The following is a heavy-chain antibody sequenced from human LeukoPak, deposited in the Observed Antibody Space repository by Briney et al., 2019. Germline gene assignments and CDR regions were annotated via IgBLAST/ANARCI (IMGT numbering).Heavy chain of an antibody. V-gene: IGHV1-2*02. CDR2: INPNSGGT. D-gene: IGHD3-10*01. CDR3: ASGLWFGGYYYMDV. J-gene: IGHJ6*03. Sequence: ASVKVSCKASGYTFTGYYMHWVRQAPGQGLEWMGWINPNSGGTNYAQKFQGRVTMTRDTSINTAYMELSRLRSDDTAVYYCASGLWFGGYYYMDVWGKGTTVTISS. CDR1: GYTFTGYY.